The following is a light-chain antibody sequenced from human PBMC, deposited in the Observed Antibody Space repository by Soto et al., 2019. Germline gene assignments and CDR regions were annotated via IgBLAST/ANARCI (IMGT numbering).Light chain of an antibody. Sequence: EIVLTQSPATVSLSPGERAPLSCRASQSVSSYLAWYQQKPGQAPRLLIYDASNRATGIPARFSGSGSGTDFTLTISSLEPEDFAVYYCQQRSNWPRTVGQGTKVDI. J-gene: IGKJ1*01. CDR3: QQRSNWPRT. CDR2: DAS. V-gene: IGKV3-11*01. CDR1: QSVSSY.